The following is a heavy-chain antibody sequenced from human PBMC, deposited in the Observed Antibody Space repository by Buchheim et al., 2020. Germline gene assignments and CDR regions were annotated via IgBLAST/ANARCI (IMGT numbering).Heavy chain of an antibody. CDR3: ASQTGQWLVPEFDY. Sequence: QVQLVESGGGVVQPGRSLRLSCAASGFTFSSYAMHWVRQAPGKGLEWVAVISYDGSNKYYADSVKGRFTISRDNSKNPLYLQMNSLRAEDTAVYYCASQTGQWLVPEFDYWGQGTL. J-gene: IGHJ4*02. CDR1: GFTFSSYA. CDR2: ISYDGSNK. D-gene: IGHD6-19*01. V-gene: IGHV3-30-3*01.